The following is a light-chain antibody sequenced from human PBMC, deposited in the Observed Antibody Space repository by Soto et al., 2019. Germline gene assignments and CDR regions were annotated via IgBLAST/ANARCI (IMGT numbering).Light chain of an antibody. CDR3: SSYTSSSTYVI. CDR2: DVS. Sequence: QSALTQPASVSGSPGQSITISCTGTSRDVGGYNYVSWYQQHPGKAPKLMIYDVSNRPSGVSNRFSGSKSGNTASRTISGLQAEDEADYYCSSYTSSSTYVIFGGGTKLTVL. V-gene: IGLV2-14*01. CDR1: SRDVGGYNY. J-gene: IGLJ2*01.